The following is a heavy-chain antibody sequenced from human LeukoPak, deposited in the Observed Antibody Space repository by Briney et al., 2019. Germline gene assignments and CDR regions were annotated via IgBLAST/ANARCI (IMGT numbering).Heavy chain of an antibody. CDR3: ARVTGSYYYYYMDV. V-gene: IGHV4-38-2*02. CDR1: GYSITRGYF. CDR2: MFHSGST. J-gene: IGHJ6*03. Sequence: SETLSLTCTVSGYSITRGYFWGWIRQSPGKGLEWIASMFHSGSTYYNPSLKSRVTISADTSKNQFYLNLTSVTAADTAVYYCARVTGSYYYYYMDVWGKGTTVTVSS. D-gene: IGHD1-26*01.